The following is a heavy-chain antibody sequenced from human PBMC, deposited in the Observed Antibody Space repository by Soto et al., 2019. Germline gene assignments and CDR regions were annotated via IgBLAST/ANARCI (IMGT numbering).Heavy chain of an antibody. J-gene: IGHJ4*02. Sequence: ASVKVSCKASGYTFTSYGISWVRQAPGQGLEWMGWISAYNGNTNYAQKLQGRVTMTTDTSTSTAYMELRSLRSDDTAVYYCARDGRFEYSSSSFALDDGGQGTLVTVSS. D-gene: IGHD6-6*01. CDR2: ISAYNGNT. V-gene: IGHV1-18*04. CDR1: GYTFTSYG. CDR3: ARDGRFEYSSSSFALDD.